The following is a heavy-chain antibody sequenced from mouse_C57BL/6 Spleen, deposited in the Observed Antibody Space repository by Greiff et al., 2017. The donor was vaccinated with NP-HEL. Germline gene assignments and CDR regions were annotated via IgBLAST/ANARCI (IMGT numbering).Heavy chain of an antibody. D-gene: IGHD2-4*01. J-gene: IGHJ2*01. Sequence: QVQLQQPGAELVRPGTSVKLSCKASGYTFTSYWMHWVKQRPGQGLEWIGVIDPSDSYTNYNQKFKGKATLTVDTSSSTAYMQLSSPTSEDSAVYYCATYYDYDWGPYWGQGTTLTVSS. CDR2: IDPSDSYT. CDR3: ATYYDYDWGPY. CDR1: GYTFTSYW. V-gene: IGHV1-59*01.